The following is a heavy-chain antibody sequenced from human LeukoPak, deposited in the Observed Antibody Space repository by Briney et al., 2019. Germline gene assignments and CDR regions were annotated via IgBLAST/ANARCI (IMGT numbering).Heavy chain of an antibody. D-gene: IGHD5-12*01. CDR3: AKNPYEYYFDY. CDR1: GYTFTGYY. V-gene: IGHV1-2*02. CDR2: INPNSDDT. J-gene: IGHJ4*02. Sequence: RASVKVSCKASGYTFTGYYMHWVRQAPGQGLEWMGWINPNSDDTNYAQKFQGRVTMTRDTSIRTAYLELSGLRSDDTAVYYCAKNPYEYYFDYWGQGTLVTVSS.